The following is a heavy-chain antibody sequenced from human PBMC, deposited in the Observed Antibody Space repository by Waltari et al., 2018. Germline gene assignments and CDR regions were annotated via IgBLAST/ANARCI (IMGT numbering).Heavy chain of an antibody. CDR3: ARGASSGWYYFDY. V-gene: IGHV3-53*01. CDR2: IYSGGST. CDR1: GFTVSSTY. D-gene: IGHD6-19*01. J-gene: IGHJ4*02. Sequence: EVQLVESGGGLIQPGGSLRLSCSASGFTVSSTYMSWVRQAPGKGLEWVSVIYSGGSTYYADSVKGRFTISRDNSKNTLYLQMNSLRAEDTAVYYCARGASSGWYYFDYWGQGTLDTVSS.